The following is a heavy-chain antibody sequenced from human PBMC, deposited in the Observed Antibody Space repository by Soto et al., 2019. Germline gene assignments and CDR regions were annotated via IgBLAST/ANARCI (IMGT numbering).Heavy chain of an antibody. D-gene: IGHD1-26*01. Sequence: KSSETLSLTCAVYGGSFSGYYWSWIRQPPGKGLEWIGDINHSGSTNYNPSLKSRVSISVDTSKKKFSLKVKSVTAADTAVYYCARSGGDYYYGMDVWGQGTTVTVSS. V-gene: IGHV4-34*01. CDR1: GGSFSGYY. CDR2: INHSGST. CDR3: ARSGGDYYYGMDV. J-gene: IGHJ6*02.